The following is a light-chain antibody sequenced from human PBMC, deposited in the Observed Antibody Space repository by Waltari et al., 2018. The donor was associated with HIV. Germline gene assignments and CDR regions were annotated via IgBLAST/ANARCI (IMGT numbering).Light chain of an antibody. CDR3: GAWDSSLSVVV. V-gene: IGLV1-51*01. CDR2: DNN. CDR1: SSNIENNY. Sequence: QSVLTQPPSFSAAPGQRVTISCSGSSSNIENNYVSWYQQRPGTAPKVLIYDNNKRPSGIPDRFSGSKSGTSATLGITGLQTGDEADYYCGAWDSSLSVVVFGGGTKLTVL. J-gene: IGLJ2*01.